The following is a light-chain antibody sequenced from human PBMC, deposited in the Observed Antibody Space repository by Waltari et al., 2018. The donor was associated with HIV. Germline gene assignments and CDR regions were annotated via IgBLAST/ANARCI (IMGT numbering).Light chain of an antibody. CDR3: QQSLISPLT. CDR2: GTS. J-gene: IGKJ4*01. Sequence: DILMTQSPYSLSASMGDRVTITCRETRNIESYLNWYQVKPGRPPKPLIFGTSILQTGVPARFSGSGSETEFTLTISDLQLDDFADYYWQQSLISPLTFGG. CDR1: RNIESY. V-gene: IGKV1-39*01.